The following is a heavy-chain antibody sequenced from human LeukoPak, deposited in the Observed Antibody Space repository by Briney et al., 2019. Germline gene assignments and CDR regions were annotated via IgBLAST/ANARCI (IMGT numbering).Heavy chain of an antibody. V-gene: IGHV3-30*18. CDR2: IPYDGSNK. Sequence: GGSLRLSCAASGFTFRRHGMHWVRQAPGKGLEWVAVIPYDGSNKNYADSVKGRFTISRDNSKNTLYLQMNSLRAEDTAVYYCAKDRSSSWSFDYWGQGTLVTVSS. CDR1: GFTFRRHG. J-gene: IGHJ4*02. D-gene: IGHD6-13*01. CDR3: AKDRSSSWSFDY.